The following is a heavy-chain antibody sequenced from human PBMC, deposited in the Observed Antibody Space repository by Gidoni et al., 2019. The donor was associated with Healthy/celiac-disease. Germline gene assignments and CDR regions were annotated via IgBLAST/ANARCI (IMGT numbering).Heavy chain of an antibody. CDR2: IKSKTDGGTT. CDR3: TTEIYSYGYAANWFDP. D-gene: IGHD5-18*01. J-gene: IGHJ5*02. Sequence: EVQLVESGGGLVKPGGSLRLSCAASGFTFSNAWMSWVRQAPGKGLGWVGRIKSKTDGGTTDYAAPVKCRFTISRDDSKNTLYLQMNSLKTEDTAVYYCTTEIYSYGYAANWFDPWGQGTLVTVSS. V-gene: IGHV3-15*01. CDR1: GFTFSNAW.